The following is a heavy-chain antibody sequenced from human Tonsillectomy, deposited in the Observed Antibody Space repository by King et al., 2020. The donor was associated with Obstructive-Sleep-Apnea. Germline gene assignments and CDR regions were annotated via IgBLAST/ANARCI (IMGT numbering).Heavy chain of an antibody. Sequence: VQLVESGGGLVQPGRSLRLSCAASGFTFDDYAMHWVRQAPGKGLEWVSGISWNGGSIGYADSVKGRFTISRDNAKNSLYLQMNSLRAEDTALYYCAKDREYYGSGSYPHFDYWGQGTLVTVSS. D-gene: IGHD3-10*01. CDR1: GFTFDDYA. J-gene: IGHJ4*02. V-gene: IGHV3-9*01. CDR2: ISWNGGSI. CDR3: AKDREYYGSGSYPHFDY.